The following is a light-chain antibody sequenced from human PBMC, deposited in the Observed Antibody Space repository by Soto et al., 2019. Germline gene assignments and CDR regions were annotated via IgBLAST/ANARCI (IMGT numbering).Light chain of an antibody. J-gene: IGKJ5*01. CDR1: QDISVY. Sequence: DIQMTQSPSSLSASVGDRVTITCRASQDISVYLAWYQQKPGKVPKLLIYSASTLQAGVPSRFSGSGSGTDFTLTISSLPHEDAATYFCQKFNTAPLTFGQGTQLEIK. CDR2: SAS. CDR3: QKFNTAPLT. V-gene: IGKV1-27*01.